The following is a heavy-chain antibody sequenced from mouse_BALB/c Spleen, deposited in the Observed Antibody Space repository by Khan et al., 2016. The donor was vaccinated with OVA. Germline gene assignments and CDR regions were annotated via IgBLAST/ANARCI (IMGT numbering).Heavy chain of an antibody. CDR2: IWGDGST. V-gene: IGHV2-6-7*01. CDR1: GFSLTGYG. J-gene: IGHJ4*01. D-gene: IGHD2-10*01. Sequence: QVQLKQSGPGLVAPSQSLSITCTVSGFSLTGYGVNWVRQPPGKGLEWLGVIWGDGSTDYNSALKSRLILSKDNSKSQVFLKMNSLQTDDTARYYCARAYYGNYREAMDYWGQGTSVTISS. CDR3: ARAYYGNYREAMDY.